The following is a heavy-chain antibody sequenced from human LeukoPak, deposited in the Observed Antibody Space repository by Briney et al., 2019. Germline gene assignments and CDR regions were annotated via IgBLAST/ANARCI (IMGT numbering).Heavy chain of an antibody. Sequence: ASVKVSCKASGYTFTSYDINWVRQATGQGLEWMGWVNPNSGHRGYLQKFQGRVTFTRNTSIDTAYMELSSLRHDDLAVYYCARGRGTSGSNRDFYYYYYMDVWGKGTTVTVSS. CDR3: ARGRGTSGSNRDFYYYYYMDV. CDR2: VNPNSGHR. J-gene: IGHJ6*03. CDR1: GYTFTSYD. V-gene: IGHV1-8*01. D-gene: IGHD2-15*01.